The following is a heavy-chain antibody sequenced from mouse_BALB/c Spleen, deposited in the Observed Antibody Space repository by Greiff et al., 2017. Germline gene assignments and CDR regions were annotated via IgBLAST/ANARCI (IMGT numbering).Heavy chain of an antibody. J-gene: IGHJ4*01. CDR2: IRLKSNNYAT. CDR1: GFTFSNYW. D-gene: IGHD2-2*01. V-gene: IGHV6-6*02. CDR3: TRDWFYAMDY. Sequence: DVQLVESGGGLVQPGGSMKLSCVASGFTFSNYWMNWVRQSPEKGLEWVAEIRLKSNNYATHYAESVKGRFTISRDDSKSSVYLQMNNLRAEDTGIYYCTRDWFYAMDYWGQGTSVTVSS.